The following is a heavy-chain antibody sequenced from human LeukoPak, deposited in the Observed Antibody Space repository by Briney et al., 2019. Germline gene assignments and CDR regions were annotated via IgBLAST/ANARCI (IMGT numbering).Heavy chain of an antibody. CDR2: IIPILGIA. CDR3: ARVTDYSNYYMDV. Sequence: ASVKASCKASGGTFSSYTINWVRQAPGQGLEWMGRIIPILGIANYAQKFQGRVTITADKSTSTAYMELSSLRSEDTAVYYCARVTDYSNYYMDVWGKGTTVTVSS. J-gene: IGHJ6*03. V-gene: IGHV1-69*02. CDR1: GGTFSSYT. D-gene: IGHD4-11*01.